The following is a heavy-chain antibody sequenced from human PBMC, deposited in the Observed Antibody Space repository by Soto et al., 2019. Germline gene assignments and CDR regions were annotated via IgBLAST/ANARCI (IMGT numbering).Heavy chain of an antibody. CDR1: GYTFTSYA. V-gene: IGHV1-3*01. Sequence: QVQLVQSGAEVKKPGASVKVSCKASGYTFTSYAMHWVRQAPGQRLEWMGWINAGNGNTKYSQKFQGRVTITRDTSASTAYMELSSLRSEDTAVYYCARVNHGDYSEVSFDIWRQGTMVTVSS. J-gene: IGHJ3*02. CDR2: INAGNGNT. D-gene: IGHD4-17*01. CDR3: ARVNHGDYSEVSFDI.